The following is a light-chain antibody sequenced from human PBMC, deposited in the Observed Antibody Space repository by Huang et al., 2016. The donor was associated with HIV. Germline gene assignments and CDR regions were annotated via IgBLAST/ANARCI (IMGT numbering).Light chain of an antibody. CDR2: AAS. Sequence: DIQVTQSPSSLSASVGDRVTVTCRTSRGISDSLVWYQQKQGRAPKLLVYAASRLESGAPSRFSGSGAGADFTLTINNLQPEDFATYYCQQYYGTSYTFGQGTKVEIK. V-gene: IGKV1-NL1*01. CDR3: QQYYGTSYT. J-gene: IGKJ2*01. CDR1: RGISDS.